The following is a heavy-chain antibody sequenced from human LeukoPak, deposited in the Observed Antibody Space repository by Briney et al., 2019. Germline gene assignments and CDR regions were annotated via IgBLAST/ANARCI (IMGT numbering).Heavy chain of an antibody. CDR1: GFSFSSYG. CDR2: IKPDGSNK. CDR3: ARSRAFDY. J-gene: IGHJ4*02. Sequence: GGSLRLSCAASGFSFSSYGMHWVRQAPGKGLEWVALIKPDGSNKYYADSVKGRFTISRDNSKNTLHLQMNSMRAEDTAVYYCARSRAFDYWGQGTLVTVSS. D-gene: IGHD2/OR15-2a*01. V-gene: IGHV3-30*02.